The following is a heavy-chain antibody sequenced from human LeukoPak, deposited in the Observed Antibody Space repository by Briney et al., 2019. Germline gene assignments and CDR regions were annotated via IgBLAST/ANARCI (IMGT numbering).Heavy chain of an antibody. CDR2: IYSGGST. J-gene: IGHJ6*02. Sequence: GRSLRLSCAASGFTVSSNYMSWVRQAPGKGLEWVSVIYSGGSTYYADSVKGRFTISRDNSKNTLYLQMNSLRAEDTAVYYCARDPSGSSGYYYYYGMDVWGQGTTVTVSS. CDR3: ARDPSGSSGYYYYYGMDV. V-gene: IGHV3-66*02. CDR1: GFTVSSNY. D-gene: IGHD3-22*01.